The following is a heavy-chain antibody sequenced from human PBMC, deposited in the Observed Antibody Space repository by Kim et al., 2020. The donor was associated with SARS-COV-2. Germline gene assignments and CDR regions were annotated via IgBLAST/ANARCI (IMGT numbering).Heavy chain of an antibody. CDR3: ARDGWYYGSGRGRVDY. V-gene: IGHV3-33*05. D-gene: IGHD3-10*01. J-gene: IGHJ4*02. Sequence: GGSLRLSCAASGFTFSSYGMHWVRQAPGKGLEWVAVISYDGSNKYYADSVKGRFTISRDNSKNTLYLQMNSLRAEDTAVYYCARDGWYYGSGRGRVDYWGQGTLVTVSS. CDR1: GFTFSSYG. CDR2: ISYDGSNK.